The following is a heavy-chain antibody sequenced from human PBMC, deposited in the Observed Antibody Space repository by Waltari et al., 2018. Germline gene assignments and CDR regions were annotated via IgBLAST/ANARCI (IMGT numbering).Heavy chain of an antibody. D-gene: IGHD3-10*01. Sequence: QLQLQESGPGLVKPSETLFLTCTVSGGSISSSSYYWGWIRQPPGKGLEWIGSIYYSGSTYYNPSLKSRVTISVDTSKNQFSLKLSSVTAADTAVYYCAILLWFGELTFDYWGQGTLVTVSS. CDR2: IYYSGST. CDR1: GGSISSSSYY. V-gene: IGHV4-39*01. CDR3: AILLWFGELTFDY. J-gene: IGHJ4*02.